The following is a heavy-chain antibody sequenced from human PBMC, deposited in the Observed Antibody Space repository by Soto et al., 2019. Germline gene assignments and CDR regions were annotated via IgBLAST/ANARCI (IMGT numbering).Heavy chain of an antibody. CDR1: GYTFSNFW. CDR2: IYPGDSET. Sequence: GESLKISCQCSGYTFSNFWIAWVRQLPGKGLEYMGIIYPGDSETRYSPSFHGKVAVSADRSIGTAYLQWSSLEASDSAFYFCARSPRSSPYFDYWGQGALVTVSS. V-gene: IGHV5-51*01. D-gene: IGHD6-13*01. J-gene: IGHJ4*02. CDR3: ARSPRSSPYFDY.